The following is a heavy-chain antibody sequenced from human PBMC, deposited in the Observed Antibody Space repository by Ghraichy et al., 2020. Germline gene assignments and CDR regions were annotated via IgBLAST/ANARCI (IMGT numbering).Heavy chain of an antibody. CDR2: ISGSGGST. J-gene: IGHJ4*02. V-gene: IGHV3-23*01. CDR1: GFTFSSYA. D-gene: IGHD4-23*01. Sequence: GESLRLSCAASGFTFSSYAMSWVRQAPGKGLEWVSVISGSGGSTYYADSVKGRFTISRDNSKNTLYVQMNSLRAEDTAVYYCAKDYGGIPFEYWGLGTLVTVSS. CDR3: AKDYGGIPFEY.